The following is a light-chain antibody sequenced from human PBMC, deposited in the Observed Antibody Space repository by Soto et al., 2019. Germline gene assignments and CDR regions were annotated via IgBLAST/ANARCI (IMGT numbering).Light chain of an antibody. CDR3: SSYAGSNNWV. J-gene: IGLJ3*02. CDR1: SSDVGGYNY. CDR2: EVS. V-gene: IGLV2-8*01. Sequence: QSALTQPPSASGSPGQLVTVSCTGTSSDVGGYNYVSWYQHHPGKAPQVMIYEVSKRPSGVPDRFSGSKSGNTASLTVSGLQAEDEADYYCSSYAGSNNWVFGGGTKVTVL.